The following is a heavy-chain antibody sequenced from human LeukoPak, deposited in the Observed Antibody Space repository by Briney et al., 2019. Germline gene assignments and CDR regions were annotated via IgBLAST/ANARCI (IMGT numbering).Heavy chain of an antibody. CDR2: ISWNSGSI. CDR3: AKDNTEGGYDYVWGSFGI. V-gene: IGHV3-9*01. CDR1: GFTFDDYA. D-gene: IGHD3-16*01. J-gene: IGHJ3*02. Sequence: GGSLRLSCAASGFTFDDYAMHWVRQAPGKGLEWVSGISWNSGSIGYADSVKGRFTISRDNAKNSLYLQMNSLRAEDTALYYCAKDNTEGGYDYVWGSFGIWGQGTMVTVSS.